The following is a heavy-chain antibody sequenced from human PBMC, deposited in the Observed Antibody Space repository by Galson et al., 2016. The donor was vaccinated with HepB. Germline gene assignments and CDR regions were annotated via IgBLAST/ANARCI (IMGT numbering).Heavy chain of an antibody. CDR1: GFTFSNYW. D-gene: IGHD3-10*01. CDR2: IKQDGNEK. CDR3: ARKGGIYSPWGY. J-gene: IGHJ4*02. Sequence: SLRLSCAASGFTFSNYWMSWVRQAPGKGLEWVANIKQDGNEKYYVDSVKGRSTISRDNAKNSMYLQMNSLRAEDTAVYYCARKGGIYSPWGYWGQGTLVTVSS. V-gene: IGHV3-7*03.